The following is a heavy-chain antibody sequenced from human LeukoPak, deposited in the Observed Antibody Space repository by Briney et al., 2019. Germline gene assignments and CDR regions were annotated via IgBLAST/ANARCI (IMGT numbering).Heavy chain of an antibody. Sequence: GGSLRLSCAASGFTVSSNYMSWVRQAPGKGLEWVSVIYSGGSTYYADSVKGRFTISRDNSKNTLYLQMNSLRAEDTAVYYCAKDASFFTYYYDSSGYYPPPDYWGQGTLVTVSS. D-gene: IGHD3-22*01. CDR1: GFTVSSNY. CDR2: IYSGGST. V-gene: IGHV3-53*01. J-gene: IGHJ4*02. CDR3: AKDASFFTYYYDSSGYYPPPDY.